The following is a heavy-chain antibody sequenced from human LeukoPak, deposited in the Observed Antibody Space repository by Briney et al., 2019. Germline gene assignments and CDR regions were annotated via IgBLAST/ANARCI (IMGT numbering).Heavy chain of an antibody. CDR1: GLTFSNYT. V-gene: IGHV3-7*01. D-gene: IGHD3-10*01. J-gene: IGHJ6*03. Sequence: GGSLRLSCGASGLTFSNYTISWVRQAPGKGLEWVANIKQDGSEKYYVDSVKGRFTISRDNAKKSLYLQMNSLRAEDTAVYYCAREGVGDYYYCIDVWGKGTTVTVSS. CDR2: IKQDGSEK. CDR3: AREGVGDYYYCIDV.